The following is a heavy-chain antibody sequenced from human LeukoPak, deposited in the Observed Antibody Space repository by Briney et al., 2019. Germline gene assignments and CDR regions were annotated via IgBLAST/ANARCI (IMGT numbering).Heavy chain of an antibody. J-gene: IGHJ4*02. CDR1: GGSFSGYY. CDR2: INHSGST. D-gene: IGHD2-2*01. V-gene: IGHV4-34*01. Sequence: SETLSLTCAVYGGSFSGYYWSWIRQPPGKGLEWIGEINHSGSTNYNPSLKSRVTISVDTSKNQFSLKLSSVTAADTAVYYCARGRRYQLLFDYWGQGTLVTVSS. CDR3: ARGRRYQLLFDY.